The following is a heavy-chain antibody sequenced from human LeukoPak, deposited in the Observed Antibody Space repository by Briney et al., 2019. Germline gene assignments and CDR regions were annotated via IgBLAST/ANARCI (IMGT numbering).Heavy chain of an antibody. CDR2: VYPGDSDT. Sequence: GESLEISCKASGYSFNSYWIGWVRQMPGKGLEWMGIVYPGDSDTRYSPSFQGQVTISADDSISTANLQWSSLKASDTAMYYCARQAVGTSEGYAFDIWGQGTMVTVSS. V-gene: IGHV5-51*01. D-gene: IGHD4-23*01. CDR3: ARQAVGTSEGYAFDI. J-gene: IGHJ3*02. CDR1: GYSFNSYW.